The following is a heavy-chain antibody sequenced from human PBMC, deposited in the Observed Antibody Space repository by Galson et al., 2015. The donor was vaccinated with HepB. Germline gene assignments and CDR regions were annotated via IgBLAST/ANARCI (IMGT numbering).Heavy chain of an antibody. J-gene: IGHJ4*02. V-gene: IGHV3-23*01. CDR2: ISGSGDTT. CDR3: AKDKGDVWSGFHN. Sequence: LRLSCAASGFTFSSYSMNWVRQAPGKGLEWVSYISGSGDTTYYRDSVKGRFTISRDNSKNILYLQMNSLRVEDTAIYYCAKDKGDVWSGFHNWGQGTLVSVSS. D-gene: IGHD3-3*01. CDR1: GFTFSSYS.